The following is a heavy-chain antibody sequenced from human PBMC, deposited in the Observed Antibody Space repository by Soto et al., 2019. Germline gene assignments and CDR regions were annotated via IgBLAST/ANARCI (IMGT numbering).Heavy chain of an antibody. CDR1: GGSISSSSYY. V-gene: IGHV4-39*01. CDR2: IYYSGST. D-gene: IGHD6-6*01. Sequence: ASETLSLTCTVSGGSISSSSYYWGWIRQPPGKGLEWIGSIYYSGSTYYNPSLKSRVTISVDTSKNQFSLKLSSVTAADTAVYYCARRYSSSWKYYYYYGMDVWGQGTTVTVSS. J-gene: IGHJ6*02. CDR3: ARRYSSSWKYYYYYGMDV.